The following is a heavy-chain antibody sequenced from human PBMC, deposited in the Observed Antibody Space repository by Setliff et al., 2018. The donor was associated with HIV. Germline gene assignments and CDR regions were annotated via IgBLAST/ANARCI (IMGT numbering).Heavy chain of an antibody. CDR1: GHRFTTYG. CDR2: ISFYNGNI. V-gene: IGHV1-18*01. Sequence: ASVKVSCKAAGHRFTTYGISWVRQAPGQGLEWMGWISFYNGNIKYAQNFQGRVTMTTDTSTSTAYMELRSLTSNDTAMYYCAREVDYCSGGSCLPDAFDIWGQGTMVT. J-gene: IGHJ3*02. CDR3: AREVDYCSGGSCLPDAFDI. D-gene: IGHD2-15*01.